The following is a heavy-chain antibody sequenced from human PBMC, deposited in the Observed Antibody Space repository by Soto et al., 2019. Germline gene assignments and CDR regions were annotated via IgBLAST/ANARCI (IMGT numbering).Heavy chain of an antibody. CDR3: ARDRLIAGYYYYYGMDV. V-gene: IGHV1-18*01. CDR1: GYTFTSYG. J-gene: IGHJ6*02. CDR2: ISAYNGNT. D-gene: IGHD6-13*01. Sequence: QVQLVQSGAEVKQPGASVKVSCKASGYTFTSYGISWVRQAPGQGLEWMGWISAYNGNTNYAQKLQGRVTMTTDTSTSTAYMELRSLRSDDTAVYYCARDRLIAGYYYYYGMDVWGQGTTVTVSS.